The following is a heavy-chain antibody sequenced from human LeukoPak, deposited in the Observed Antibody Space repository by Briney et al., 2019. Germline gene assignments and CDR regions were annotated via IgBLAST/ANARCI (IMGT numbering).Heavy chain of an antibody. D-gene: IGHD3-3*01. CDR3: ASSRMNYDFWTGGYYYMDV. J-gene: IGHJ6*03. Sequence: GASVKVSCKASGGTFSSYAISWVRQAPGQGLEWMGGIIPIFGTANYAQKFQGRVTITTDESTSTAYVELSSLRSEDTAVYYCASSRMNYDFWTGGYYYMDVRGKGTTVTVSS. CDR2: IIPIFGTA. CDR1: GGTFSSYA. V-gene: IGHV1-69*05.